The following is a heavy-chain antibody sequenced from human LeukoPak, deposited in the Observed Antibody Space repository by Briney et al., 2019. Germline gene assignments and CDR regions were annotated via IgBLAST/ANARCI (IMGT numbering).Heavy chain of an antibody. D-gene: IGHD3-22*01. V-gene: IGHV3-23*01. CDR2: ISGDGGST. Sequence: PGGSLRLSCAASGFTFSTYAMSWVRQAPGQGLEWVSSISGDGGSTYYAESVKGRFTISRDNSKNTLYLQMNSLRAEDTAVYYCAKRPDGITTNCFRFEYWGQGSLVT. CDR1: GFTFSTYA. CDR3: AKRPDGITTNCFRFEY. J-gene: IGHJ4*02.